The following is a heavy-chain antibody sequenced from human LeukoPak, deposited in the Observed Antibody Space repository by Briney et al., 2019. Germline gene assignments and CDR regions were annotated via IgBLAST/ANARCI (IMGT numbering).Heavy chain of an antibody. CDR1: GYTFTSYG. Sequence: ASVKVSCKASGYTFTSYGISWVRQAPGQGLEWKGWISAYNGNTNYAQKLRGRVTMTTDTSTSTAYMELRSLRSDDTAVYYCARDWWGGLSGSSSDAFDIWGQGTMVTVSS. CDR3: ARDWWGGLSGSSSDAFDI. CDR2: ISAYNGNT. D-gene: IGHD1-26*01. V-gene: IGHV1-18*01. J-gene: IGHJ3*02.